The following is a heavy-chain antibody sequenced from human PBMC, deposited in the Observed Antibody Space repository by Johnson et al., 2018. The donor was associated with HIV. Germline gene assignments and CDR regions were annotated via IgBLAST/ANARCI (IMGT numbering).Heavy chain of an antibody. V-gene: IGHV3-33*03. CDR1: GFTFSSYG. CDR2: IWYDGSNK. Sequence: QEKLVESGGGVVRPGGSPRLSCAASGFTFSSYGMHWVRQAPGKGLEWVAAIWYDGSNKYYADSVKGRFTISRDNAKNSLYLQMNSLRAEDTAVYYCAPLGDGFGIGGQGTLVTVSS. CDR3: APLGDGFGI. D-gene: IGHD7-27*01. J-gene: IGHJ3*02.